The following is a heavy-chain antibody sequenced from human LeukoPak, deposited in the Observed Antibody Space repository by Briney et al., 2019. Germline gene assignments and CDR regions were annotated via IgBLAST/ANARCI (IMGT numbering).Heavy chain of an antibody. Sequence: SGTLSLTCTVSGGSISSYYWSWIRQPPGKGLEWIGYIYYSGSTNYNPSLKSRVTISVDTSKNQFSLKLSSVTAADTAVYYCARSPRAYYYGMDVWGQGTTVTVSS. V-gene: IGHV4-59*01. CDR3: ARSPRAYYYGMDV. J-gene: IGHJ6*02. CDR1: GGSISSYY. CDR2: IYYSGST.